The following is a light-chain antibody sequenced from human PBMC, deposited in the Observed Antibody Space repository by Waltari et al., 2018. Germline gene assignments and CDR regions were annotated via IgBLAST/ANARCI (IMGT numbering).Light chain of an antibody. CDR2: GAS. V-gene: IGKV3-20*01. Sequence: EIVLTQSPGTLSLSPGERATLSCRASQSVSSSYLAWFQQKPGQAPRLLIYGASSRATGIPDRFSGGGSGTDFTLTISRLESEDFAVYYCQQYDTSPRTFGQGTKVEIK. CDR1: QSVSSSY. J-gene: IGKJ1*01. CDR3: QQYDTSPRT.